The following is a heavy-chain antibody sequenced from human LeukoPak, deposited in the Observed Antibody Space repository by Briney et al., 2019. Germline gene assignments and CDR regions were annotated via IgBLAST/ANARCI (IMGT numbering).Heavy chain of an antibody. CDR2: IIPILGIA. Sequence: ASVKVSCKASGYTFTSYDINWVRQATGQGLEWMGRIIPILGIANYAQKFQGRVTITADKSTSTAYMELSSLRSEDTAVYYCARDGHRYCSDGSCYPLYGMDVWGQGTTVTVSS. CDR3: ARDGHRYCSDGSCYPLYGMDV. V-gene: IGHV1-69*04. D-gene: IGHD2-15*01. J-gene: IGHJ6*02. CDR1: GYTFTSYD.